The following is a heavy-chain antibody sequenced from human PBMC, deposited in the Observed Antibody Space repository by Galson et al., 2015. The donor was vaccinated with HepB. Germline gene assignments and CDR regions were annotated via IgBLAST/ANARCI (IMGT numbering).Heavy chain of an antibody. CDR2: ISFDGRNK. CDR3: ARDFSRKGIVTAGLDY. J-gene: IGHJ4*02. CDR1: GFTFNAYG. D-gene: IGHD6-13*01. V-gene: IGHV3-30*03. Sequence: SLRLSCAASGFTFNAYGMHWVRQAPGKGLEWVAVISFDGRNKDYTDSVKGRFTISRDNSKNTLYLQMNSLRGEDTAVYYCARDFSRKGIVTAGLDYWGQGTLVTVSS.